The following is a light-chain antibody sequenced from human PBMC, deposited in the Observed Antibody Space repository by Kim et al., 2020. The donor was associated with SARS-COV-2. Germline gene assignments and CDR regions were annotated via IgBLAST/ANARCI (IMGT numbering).Light chain of an antibody. J-gene: IGLJ2*01. CDR1: NIGSES. CDR3: QVWDTSTNHVV. CDR2: YDR. Sequence: PGKTARFTCGGENIGSESVHWNQQKPGQAPVVGIYYDRDRPSGIPDRFSGSNSGNTATLTITRVEAGDEADYYCQVWDTSTNHVVFGGGTQLTVL. V-gene: IGLV3-21*01.